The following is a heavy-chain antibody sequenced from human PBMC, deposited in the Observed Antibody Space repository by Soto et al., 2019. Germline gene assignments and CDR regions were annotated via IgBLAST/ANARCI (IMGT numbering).Heavy chain of an antibody. V-gene: IGHV4-30-4*01. CDR1: GGSTSSDNY. J-gene: IGHJ4*02. Sequence: PSETLFLTCTLSGGSTSSDNYWSWIRQPPGKGLEWIGHIYYSGNTDYNPSLKSRLAISIDTSKNQFSLKLSSVTAADTAVYFCAREGGESSDGLYYFDSWGQGSLVT. CDR2: IYYSGNT. CDR3: AREGGESSDGLYYFDS. D-gene: IGHD3-16*01.